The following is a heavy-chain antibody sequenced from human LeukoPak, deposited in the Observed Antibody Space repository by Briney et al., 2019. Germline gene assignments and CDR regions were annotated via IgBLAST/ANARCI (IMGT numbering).Heavy chain of an antibody. V-gene: IGHV1-8*01. D-gene: IGHD1-26*01. CDR2: MNPNSGNT. CDR3: ARGQIIRSGSSYYFDY. CDR1: GYTFTSYD. Sequence: GASVKVSCKASGYTFTSYDINWVRQATGQGLEWMGWMNPNSGNTGYAQKFQGRVTMTRNTSISTAYVELSSLRSEDTAVYYCARGQIIRSGSSYYFDYWGQETLVTVSS. J-gene: IGHJ4*02.